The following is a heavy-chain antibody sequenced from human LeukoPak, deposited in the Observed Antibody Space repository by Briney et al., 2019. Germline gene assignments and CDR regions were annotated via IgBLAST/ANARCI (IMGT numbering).Heavy chain of an antibody. J-gene: IGHJ4*02. CDR2: ISDGSRDT. CDR3: TTRLRNHFDY. Sequence: GGSLRLSCATSGFTFSSFTMNWVRQAPGKGLEWVSTISDGSRDTHYAGSVKGRFTISRDESQNIVYLQMDSLRAEDTALYYCTTRLRNHFDYWGQGTQVTVSS. D-gene: IGHD5-12*01. CDR1: GFTFSSFT. V-gene: IGHV3-23*01.